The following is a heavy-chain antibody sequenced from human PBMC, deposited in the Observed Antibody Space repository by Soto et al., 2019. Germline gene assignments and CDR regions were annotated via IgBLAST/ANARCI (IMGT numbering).Heavy chain of an antibody. CDR2: ISSSSSYT. CDR3: AREYCSGGSCYSGGGYYGMDV. D-gene: IGHD2-15*01. J-gene: IGHJ6*02. CDR1: GFTFSDYY. Sequence: GGSLRLSCAASGFTFSDYYMSWIRQAPGKGLEWVSYISSSSSYTNYADSVKGRFTTSRDNAKNSLYLQMNSLRAEDTAVYYCAREYCSGGSCYSGGGYYGMDVWGQGTTVTVSS. V-gene: IGHV3-11*06.